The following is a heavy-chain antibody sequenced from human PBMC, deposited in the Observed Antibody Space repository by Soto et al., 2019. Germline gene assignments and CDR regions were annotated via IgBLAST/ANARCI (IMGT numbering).Heavy chain of an antibody. CDR1: GYTFTSYY. CDR2: INPSGGST. CDR3: ARGSLDIVVVVAAYVDY. V-gene: IGHV1-46*03. Sequence: ASVTVSCKASGYTFTSYYMHWVRQAPGQGLEWMGIINPSGGSTSYAQKFQGRVTMTRDTSTSTVYMELSSLRSEDTAVYYCARGSLDIVVVVAAYVDYWGQGTLVSVSS. J-gene: IGHJ4*02. D-gene: IGHD2-15*01.